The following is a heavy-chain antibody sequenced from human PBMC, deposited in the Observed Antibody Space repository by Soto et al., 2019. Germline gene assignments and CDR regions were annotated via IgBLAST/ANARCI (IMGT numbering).Heavy chain of an antibody. Sequence: ASEKVSCKASGYTFTSYGISWVRQAPGQGLEWMGWISAYNGNTNYAQKLQGRVTMTTDTSTSTAYMELRSLRSDNTAVYYCARDRCTNGVCYTQPSDYWGQGTLVTVSS. CDR2: ISAYNGNT. CDR3: ARDRCTNGVCYTQPSDY. V-gene: IGHV1-18*01. J-gene: IGHJ4*02. CDR1: GYTFTSYG. D-gene: IGHD2-8*01.